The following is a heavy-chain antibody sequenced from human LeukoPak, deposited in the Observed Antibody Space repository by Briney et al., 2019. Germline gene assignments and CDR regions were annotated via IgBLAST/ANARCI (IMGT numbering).Heavy chain of an antibody. CDR1: GFIVNTNY. CDR3: AKTGSWGSSNYYFDY. Sequence: GGSLRLSCAASGFIVNTNYMTWVRQAPGRGLEWVSFIYADGNTYYADSVKGRFTISRDNSKNTLYLQMNSLRAEDTALYYCAKTGSWGSSNYYFDYWGQGTLVTVSS. V-gene: IGHV3-53*05. D-gene: IGHD2-15*01. J-gene: IGHJ4*02. CDR2: IYADGNT.